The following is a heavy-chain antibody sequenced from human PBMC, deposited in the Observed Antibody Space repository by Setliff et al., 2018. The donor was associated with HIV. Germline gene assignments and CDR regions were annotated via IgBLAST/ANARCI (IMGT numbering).Heavy chain of an antibody. J-gene: IGHJ4*02. Sequence: PGGSLRLSCAASGFTFRNYAMTWVRQAPGKGLEWVSTISPSSGGTNYADSVKGRFTISRDNAKNILYLQMNSLTAEDTAVYYCAREGNYESRLDYWGQGTQVTVPQ. CDR2: ISPSSGGT. CDR1: GFTFRNYA. D-gene: IGHD3-22*01. CDR3: AREGNYESRLDY. V-gene: IGHV3-23*01.